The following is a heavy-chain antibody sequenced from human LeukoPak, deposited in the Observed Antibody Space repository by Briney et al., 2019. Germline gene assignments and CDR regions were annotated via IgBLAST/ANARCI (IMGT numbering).Heavy chain of an antibody. Sequence: ASVKVSCKASGYTFTGYYMTWVRQAPGQGLEWMGRINPNTGGTHYAQKFQGRVTMTSDTSITTAYMELSRLTSDDTAVYYCARGDVDYWGQGTLVNVSS. CDR2: INPNTGGT. CDR1: GYTFTGYY. V-gene: IGHV1-2*06. J-gene: IGHJ4*02. D-gene: IGHD2-21*02. CDR3: ARGDVDY.